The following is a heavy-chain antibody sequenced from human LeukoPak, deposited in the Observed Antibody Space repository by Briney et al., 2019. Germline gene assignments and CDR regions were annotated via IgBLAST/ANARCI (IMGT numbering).Heavy chain of an antibody. D-gene: IGHD3-22*01. J-gene: IGHJ4*02. Sequence: GGSLRLSCAVSGFTFSMYGMSWVRQAPGKGLAWVSGISDSGDSTYYADSVKGRFTVSRDNSKNTLSLQMNSLRAEDTAVYYCAKRLPYESNGYPLDYWGQGTLVTVSS. CDR3: AKRLPYESNGYPLDY. V-gene: IGHV3-23*01. CDR2: ISDSGDST. CDR1: GFTFSMYG.